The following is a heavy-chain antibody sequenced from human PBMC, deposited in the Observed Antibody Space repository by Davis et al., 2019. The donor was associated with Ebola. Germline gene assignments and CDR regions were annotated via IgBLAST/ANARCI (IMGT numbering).Heavy chain of an antibody. D-gene: IGHD1-1*01. Sequence: GESLKISCAAPEFTFSHSVMGWVRQAPGKGLEWVSAVSAGGESTYYADSVKGRFTVSRDNSKKTVYLQMNSLRAEDTAVYYCSKEGQTGTLKHWGQGTLVTVSS. CDR2: VSAGGEST. J-gene: IGHJ4*02. V-gene: IGHV3-23*01. CDR3: SKEGQTGTLKH. CDR1: EFTFSHSV.